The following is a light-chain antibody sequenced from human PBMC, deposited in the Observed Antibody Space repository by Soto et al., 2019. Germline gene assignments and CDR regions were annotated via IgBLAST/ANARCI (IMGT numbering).Light chain of an antibody. CDR1: QSVISS. Sequence: EIVLTQSPGTLSLSPGDRATLSCRASQSVISSLAWYQQKPGQAPRLLIYGASHRPTGLPDRFSGSGSGTDFTLTISRLEPEDFAVYYCQQYGTSPITFGQGTRLEIK. J-gene: IGKJ5*01. CDR3: QQYGTSPIT. CDR2: GAS. V-gene: IGKV3-20*01.